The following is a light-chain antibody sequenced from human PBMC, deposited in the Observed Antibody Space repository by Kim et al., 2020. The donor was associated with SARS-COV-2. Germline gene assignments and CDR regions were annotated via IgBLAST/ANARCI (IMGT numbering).Light chain of an antibody. CDR1: QSVSSSY. CDR3: QQYGSSPMYT. Sequence: SPGERATRSCRASQSVSSSYLAWYQQKPGQAPRLLIYGASSRATGIPDRFSGSGSGTDSTLTISRLEPEDFAVYYCQQYGSSPMYTFGQGTKLEI. V-gene: IGKV3-20*01. CDR2: GAS. J-gene: IGKJ2*01.